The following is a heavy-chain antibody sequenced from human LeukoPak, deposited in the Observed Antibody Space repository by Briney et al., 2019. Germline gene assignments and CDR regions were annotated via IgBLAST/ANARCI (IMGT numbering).Heavy chain of an antibody. Sequence: GGSLRLSCAASGFTFSSYAMSWVRQAPGKGLEWVSAISGSGGSTYYADSVKGRFTISRDNSKNTLYLQMNSLRAEDTAVYDCAKRDIVVVPAANIDYWGQGTLVTVSS. D-gene: IGHD2-2*01. CDR1: GFTFSSYA. V-gene: IGHV3-23*01. J-gene: IGHJ4*02. CDR3: AKRDIVVVPAANIDY. CDR2: ISGSGGST.